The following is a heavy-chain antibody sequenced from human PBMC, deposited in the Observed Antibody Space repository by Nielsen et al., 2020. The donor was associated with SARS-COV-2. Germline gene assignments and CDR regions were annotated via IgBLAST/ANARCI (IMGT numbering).Heavy chain of an antibody. V-gene: IGHV3-7*05. CDR2: INQDGSDK. Sequence: GGSLRLSCAASGFTFSSYWMTWVRQAPGKGLEWVANINQDGSDKYYVDSVKGRFTISRDNAKNSLYLQMNSLRAEDTAVYYCSRTVPGAPSYSFDIWGQGTVVTVSS. J-gene: IGHJ3*02. CDR3: SRTVPGAPSYSFDI. D-gene: IGHD3-10*01. CDR1: GFTFSSYW.